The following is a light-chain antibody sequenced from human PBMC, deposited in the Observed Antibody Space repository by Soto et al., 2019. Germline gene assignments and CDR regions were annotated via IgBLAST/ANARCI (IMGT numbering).Light chain of an antibody. CDR1: SSDVGGYSY. V-gene: IGLV2-14*01. Sequence: QSALTQPASVSGSPGQSITISCTGTSSDVGGYSYVSWYQQHPGKAPKLMIYEVSNRPSGVSNRFSGSKSGNTASLTISGLQAEDEADYYCSSYTSSSPLYVFGTGTKVTVL. CDR3: SSYTSSSPLYV. CDR2: EVS. J-gene: IGLJ1*01.